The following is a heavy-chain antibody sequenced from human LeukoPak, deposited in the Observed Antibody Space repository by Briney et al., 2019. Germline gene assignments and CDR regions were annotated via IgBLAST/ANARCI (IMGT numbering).Heavy chain of an antibody. Sequence: GRSLRLSCAASGFTFSSYAMHWVRQAPGKGLEWVAVISYDGSNKYYADSVKGRFTISRDNAKNSLYLQMNSLRAEDTAIYYCSGQYSSSSVVDYWGQGTLVTVSS. V-gene: IGHV3-30-3*01. CDR3: SGQYSSSSVVDY. J-gene: IGHJ4*02. CDR1: GFTFSSYA. D-gene: IGHD6-6*01. CDR2: ISYDGSNK.